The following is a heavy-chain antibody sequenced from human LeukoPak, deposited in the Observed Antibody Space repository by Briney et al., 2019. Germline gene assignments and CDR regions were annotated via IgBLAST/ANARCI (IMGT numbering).Heavy chain of an antibody. CDR2: MNPNSGNT. D-gene: IGHD2-2*01. J-gene: IGHJ6*03. Sequence: GASVKVSCKASGHTFTSYDINWVRQATGQGLEWMGWMNPNSGNTGYAQKFQGRVTMTRNTSISTAYMELSSLRSEDTAVYYCARGRPIVVVPAAGYYYYYMDVWGKGTTVTVSS. V-gene: IGHV1-8*01. CDR3: ARGRPIVVVPAAGYYYYYMDV. CDR1: GHTFTSYD.